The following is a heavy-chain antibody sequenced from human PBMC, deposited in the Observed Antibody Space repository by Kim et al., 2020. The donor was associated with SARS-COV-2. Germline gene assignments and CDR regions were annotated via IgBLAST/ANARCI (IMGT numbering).Heavy chain of an antibody. CDR1: GFTFNTFG. CDR3: AQDYGLNPFDD. CDR2: IGERSEET. D-gene: IGHD3-10*01. Sequence: GGSLRLSCEASGFTFNTFGMKWVLQAPGKGLEWVATIGERSEETHYADSVEGRFAISRDNSTNTLYLQLNSVRSEDTAIYYCAQDYGLNPFDDWGQGTLV. J-gene: IGHJ4*02. V-gene: IGHV3-23*01.